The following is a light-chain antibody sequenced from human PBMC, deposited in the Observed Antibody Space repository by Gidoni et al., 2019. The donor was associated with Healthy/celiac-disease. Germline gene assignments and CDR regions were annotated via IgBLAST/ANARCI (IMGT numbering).Light chain of an antibody. J-gene: IGKJ1*01. CDR3: PQYGSSPRWT. CDR1: KSVSSSY. CDR2: GAS. V-gene: IGKV3-20*01. Sequence: EIVLTQSPGTLSLSPGERATLSCRASKSVSSSYIAWYQQKPGQAPRLLIYGASSRATGIPDRFSGIGSGTDFTLPISRLEPEDFAVYYCPQYGSSPRWTFGQGTQVEIK.